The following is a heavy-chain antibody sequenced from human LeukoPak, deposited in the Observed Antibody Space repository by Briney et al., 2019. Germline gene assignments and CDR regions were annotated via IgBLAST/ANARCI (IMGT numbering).Heavy chain of an antibody. V-gene: IGHV3-74*01. D-gene: IGHD6-13*01. CDR1: GFTFSNNW. CDR2: INSDGSNT. CDR3: ARNWYPLDY. J-gene: IGHJ4*02. Sequence: GGPLRLSCAASGFTFSNNWMHWVRQGPGKGLVWVSRINSDGSNTNYADSVKGRFTISRDNAKNTLYLQMNSLRAEDTAVYYCARNWYPLDYWGQGTLVTVSS.